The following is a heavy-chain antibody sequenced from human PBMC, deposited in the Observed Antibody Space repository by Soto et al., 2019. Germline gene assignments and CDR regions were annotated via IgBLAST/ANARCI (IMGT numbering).Heavy chain of an antibody. CDR3: ARDHLIYPWDDTTPYYFDY. CDR2: ISSSSSYI. CDR1: GFTFSSYS. V-gene: IGHV3-21*01. Sequence: PGGSLRLSCAASGFTFSSYSMNWVRQAPGKGLEWVSSISSSSSYIYYADSVKGRFTISRDNAKNSLYLQMNSLRAEDTAVYYCARDHLIYPWDDTTPYYFDYWGQGTLVTVSS. J-gene: IGHJ4*02. D-gene: IGHD2-2*02.